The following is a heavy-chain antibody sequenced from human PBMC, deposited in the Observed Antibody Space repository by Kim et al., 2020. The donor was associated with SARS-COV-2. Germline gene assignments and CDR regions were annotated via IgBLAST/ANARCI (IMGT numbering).Heavy chain of an antibody. CDR2: IRGSGDNT. V-gene: IGHV3-23*01. Sequence: GGSLRLSCAGSGFTFSNHAMTWIRQAPGKGPEWVSTIRGSGDNTYYTDSVRGRFTISRDNSQNTLYLQMNSLRAEDTAVYYCAKGPAPSSSYHMDVWGKGTTVTAAS. J-gene: IGHJ6*03. CDR1: GFTFSNHA. D-gene: IGHD6-6*01. CDR3: AKGPAPSSSYHMDV.